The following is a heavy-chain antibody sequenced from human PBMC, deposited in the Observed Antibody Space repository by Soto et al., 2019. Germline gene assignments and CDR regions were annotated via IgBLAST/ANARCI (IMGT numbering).Heavy chain of an antibody. D-gene: IGHD4-4*01. CDR2: IYYSGST. V-gene: IGHV4-59*08. J-gene: IGHJ5*02. CDR3: ARPVYNLHYSNYGSWFDP. Sequence: SETLSLTCTVSGGSISSYYWSWIRQPPGKRLEWIGYIYYSGSTNYNPSLKSRVTISVDTSKNQFSLKLSSVTAADTAVYYCARPVYNLHYSNYGSWFDPWGQGTLVTVSS. CDR1: GGSISSYY.